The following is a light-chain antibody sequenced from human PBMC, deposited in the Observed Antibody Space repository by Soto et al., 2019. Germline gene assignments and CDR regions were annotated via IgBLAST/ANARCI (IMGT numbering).Light chain of an antibody. CDR3: QQFGSSSWT. CDR1: QSVSSSY. J-gene: IGKJ1*01. CDR2: GAS. V-gene: IGKV3-20*01. Sequence: ESVLTQSPGTLSLSPGEKATLSCRASQSVSSSYLAWYQQKPGQAPRLLMYGASSRATGIPDRFSGSGSGPDFTLTVSRLEPEDCAVYYFQQFGSSSWTFGQGTKVEIK.